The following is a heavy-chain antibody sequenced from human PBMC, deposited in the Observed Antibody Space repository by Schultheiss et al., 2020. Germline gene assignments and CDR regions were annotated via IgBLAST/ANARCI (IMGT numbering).Heavy chain of an antibody. V-gene: IGHV3-48*02. CDR3: ARPDRCVGLQFY. D-gene: IGHD5-24*01. Sequence: GGSLRLSCAASGFTFSSYSMNWVRQAPGKGLEWVSYITSSGSTIYYADSVKGRFTISRDNAKNSLYLQMNSLRDEDTAVYYCARPDRCVGLQFYCRQGTLVTVSS. J-gene: IGHJ4*02. CDR2: ITSSGSTI. CDR1: GFTFSSYS.